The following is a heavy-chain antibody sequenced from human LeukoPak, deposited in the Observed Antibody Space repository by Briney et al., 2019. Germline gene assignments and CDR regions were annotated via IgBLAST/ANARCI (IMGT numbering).Heavy chain of an antibody. CDR1: GFTFSSYA. V-gene: IGHV3-23*01. D-gene: IGHD1-26*01. CDR2: ISGSGGST. CDR3: AKVLGKWELYFDY. J-gene: IGHJ4*02. Sequence: GGSLRLSCAASGFTFSSYAMSWVRQAPGKGLEWVSAISGSGGSTYYADSVKGRFTISRDNSKNTLYQQMNSLRAEDTAVYYCAKVLGKWELYFDYWGQGTLVTVSS.